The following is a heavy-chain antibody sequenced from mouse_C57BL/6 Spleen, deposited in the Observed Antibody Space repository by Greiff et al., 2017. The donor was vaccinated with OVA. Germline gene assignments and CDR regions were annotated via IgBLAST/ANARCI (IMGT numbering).Heavy chain of an antibody. Sequence: VQLQQPGAELVKPGASVKMSCKASGYTFTSYWITWVKQRPGQGLEWIGDIYPGSGSTNYNEKFKSKATLTVDTSSSTAYMQLSSLTSEDSAVYYCARDSNYHYYFDYWGQGTTLTVSS. CDR1: GYTFTSYW. V-gene: IGHV1-55*01. CDR2: IYPGSGST. D-gene: IGHD2-5*01. J-gene: IGHJ2*01. CDR3: ARDSNYHYYFDY.